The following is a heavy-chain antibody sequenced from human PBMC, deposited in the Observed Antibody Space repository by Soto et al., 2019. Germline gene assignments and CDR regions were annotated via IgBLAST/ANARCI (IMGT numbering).Heavy chain of an antibody. CDR3: ARSLRLRREWFDP. V-gene: IGHV4-31*03. J-gene: IGHJ5*02. CDR1: GGSISSDGYY. Sequence: SETLSLTCTVPGGSISSDGYYWRWLRQHPGKGLEWIGYIYSSGSTYYNPSLKSRVTISVYTSKNQFSLKLSSVTAADTAVYYCARSLRLRREWFDPWGQGTLVTVSS. D-gene: IGHD4-17*01. CDR2: IYSSGST.